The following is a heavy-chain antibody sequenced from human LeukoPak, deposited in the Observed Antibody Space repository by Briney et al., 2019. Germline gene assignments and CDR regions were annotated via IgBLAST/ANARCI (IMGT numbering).Heavy chain of an antibody. V-gene: IGHV3-30*18. J-gene: IGHJ4*02. Sequence: GGSLRLSCAASGFTFSSYGMHWVRQAPGKGLDWVAVISNDGSKKYYADSVKGRFTISRDNSKNTLSLQVSSLRAEDTAVYYCAKDRYSYAFEYSDSWGQGTLVTASS. D-gene: IGHD5-18*01. CDR1: GFTFSSYG. CDR3: AKDRYSYAFEYSDS. CDR2: ISNDGSKK.